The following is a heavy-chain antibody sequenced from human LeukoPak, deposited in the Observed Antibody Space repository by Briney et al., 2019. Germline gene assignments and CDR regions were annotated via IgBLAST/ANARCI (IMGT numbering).Heavy chain of an antibody. D-gene: IGHD5-18*01. CDR1: GFTFDDYG. Sequence: PGGSLRLSCAASGFTFDDYGMSWVRQALGKGLEWVSGINWNGGSTGYADSVKGRFTISRDNAKNSLYLQMNSLRAEDTAVYYCARDRLWASYYFDYWGQGTLVTVSS. CDR3: ARDRLWASYYFDY. CDR2: INWNGGST. J-gene: IGHJ4*02. V-gene: IGHV3-20*04.